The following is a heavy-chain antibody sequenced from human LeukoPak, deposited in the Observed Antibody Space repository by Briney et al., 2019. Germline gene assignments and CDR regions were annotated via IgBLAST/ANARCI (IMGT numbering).Heavy chain of an antibody. J-gene: IGHJ4*02. CDR2: IYSGERT. Sequence: GGSPRLSCVASGFTVSSNYMNWVRQAPGKGLAWVSIIYSGERTYYADSVKGRFTISRDTSKNTLYLHMNSLRAEDAGMYYCARDNSGSIDYWGQGTLVTVSS. CDR3: ARDNSGSIDY. D-gene: IGHD1-1*01. V-gene: IGHV3-53*01. CDR1: GFTVSSNY.